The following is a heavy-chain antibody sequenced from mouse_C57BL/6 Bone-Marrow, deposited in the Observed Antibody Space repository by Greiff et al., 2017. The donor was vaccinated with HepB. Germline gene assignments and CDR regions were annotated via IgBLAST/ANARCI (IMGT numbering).Heavy chain of an antibody. CDR2: IRSKSNNYAT. D-gene: IGHD6-1*01. Sequence: DVKLQESGGGLVQPKGSLKLSCAASGFSFNTYAMNWVRQAPGKGLEWVARIRSKSNNYATYYADSVKDRFTISRDDSESMLYLQMNNLKTEDTAMYYCVRHDAKGGYAMDYWGQGTSVTVSS. CDR3: VRHDAKGGYAMDY. J-gene: IGHJ4*01. CDR1: GFSFNTYA. V-gene: IGHV10-1*01.